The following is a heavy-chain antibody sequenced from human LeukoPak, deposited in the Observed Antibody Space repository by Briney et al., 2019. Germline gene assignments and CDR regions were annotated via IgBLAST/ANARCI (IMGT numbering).Heavy chain of an antibody. Sequence: SETLSLTRTVSGGSISSSSYYWGWIRQPPGKGLEWIGSIYSSGSTYYNPSLKSRVTISVDTSKNQFSLKLRSVTAADTAVYYCARVYSSGWYYFDYWGQGTLVTVSS. V-gene: IGHV4-39*07. J-gene: IGHJ4*02. CDR3: ARVYSSGWYYFDY. D-gene: IGHD6-19*01. CDR2: IYSSGST. CDR1: GGSISSSSYY.